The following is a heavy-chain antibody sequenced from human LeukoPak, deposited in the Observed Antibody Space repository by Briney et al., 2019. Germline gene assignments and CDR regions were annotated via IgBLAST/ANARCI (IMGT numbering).Heavy chain of an antibody. Sequence: PGGSLRLSCAASGFTFSSYWMHWVRQAPGKGLVWVSRINSDGSSTSYADSVKGRFTISRDNAKNTLYLQMNSLRAEDTAVYYCASGVDYGDYNGYWGQGTLVTVSS. D-gene: IGHD4-17*01. J-gene: IGHJ4*02. V-gene: IGHV3-74*01. CDR1: GFTFSSYW. CDR3: ASGVDYGDYNGY. CDR2: INSDGSST.